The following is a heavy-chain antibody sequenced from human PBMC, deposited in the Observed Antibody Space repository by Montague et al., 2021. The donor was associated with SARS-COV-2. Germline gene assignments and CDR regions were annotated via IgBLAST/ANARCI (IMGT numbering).Heavy chain of an antibody. Sequence: SETLSLTCAVYRGSVKSYYWTWFRQAPGKGLAWIGEINHSGTTNYNPSLKSRVTMSIDASKREFSFRLNSVSAADKAVYFCARGRPVQGSICHFESVSYGVLDLWAPGSLVTVS. CDR2: INHSGTT. CDR3: ARGRPVQGSICHFESVSYGVLDL. D-gene: IGHD2-8*01. CDR1: RGSVKSYY. J-gene: IGHJ4*03. V-gene: IGHV4-34*01.